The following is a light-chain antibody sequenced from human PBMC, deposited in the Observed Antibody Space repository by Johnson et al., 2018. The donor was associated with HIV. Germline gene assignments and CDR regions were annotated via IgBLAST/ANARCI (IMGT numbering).Light chain of an antibody. J-gene: IGLJ1*01. V-gene: IGLV1-51*01. CDR3: GTWDSSLSADV. Sequence: QSVLTQPPSVSAAPGQKVTISCSGSSSNIGNNYVSWYQQLPGTAPKLLIYDNNKRPSGIPDRSSGSKSGTSATLGITGLQTGDEADYYCGTWDSSLSADVVGTGTTVTV. CDR2: DNN. CDR1: SSNIGNNY.